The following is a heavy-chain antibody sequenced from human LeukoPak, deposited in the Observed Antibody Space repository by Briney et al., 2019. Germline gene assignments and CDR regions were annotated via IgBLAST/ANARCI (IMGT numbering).Heavy chain of an antibody. CDR3: ARGYSGYYFGY. CDR1: GGTFSSYT. J-gene: IGHJ4*02. Sequence: SVKLSCKASGGTFSSYTISWVPQAPGQGLEWMGRIIPILGIANYAQTLQGRVTIPADKSTSTAYMELSSLRSEDTAVYYCARGYSGYYFGYWGQGTLVTVSS. D-gene: IGHD5-12*01. CDR2: IIPILGIA. V-gene: IGHV1-69*02.